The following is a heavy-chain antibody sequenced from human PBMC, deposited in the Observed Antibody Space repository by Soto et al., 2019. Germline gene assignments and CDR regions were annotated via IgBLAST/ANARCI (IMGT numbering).Heavy chain of an antibody. Sequence: ASVKVSCKASGYTFTSYAMHWVRQAPGQRLEWMGWINAGNGNTKYSQKFQGRVTITRDTSASTAYMELSSLRSEDTAVYYCARDSTPVKPSTWNFGALDNWFDPWGQGTLFTVS. V-gene: IGHV1-3*01. J-gene: IGHJ5*02. CDR3: ARDSTPVKPSTWNFGALDNWFDP. D-gene: IGHD1-7*01. CDR1: GYTFTSYA. CDR2: INAGNGNT.